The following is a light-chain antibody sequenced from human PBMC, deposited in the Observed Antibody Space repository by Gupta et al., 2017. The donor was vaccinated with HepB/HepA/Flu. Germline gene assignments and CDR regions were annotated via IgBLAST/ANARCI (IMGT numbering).Light chain of an antibody. CDR2: AVS. Sequence: DIQMTQSPSSLSASVGDRVTITCRASQGIGNYLNWYQQKLGKAPKILIDAVSRVQSGVPSRFRDTRSASAFTLGISRLLPENFVTHYCQGGHTTRSTFGQGTKVEIK. V-gene: IGKV1-39*02. CDR1: QGIGNY. J-gene: IGKJ1*01. CDR3: QGGHTTRST.